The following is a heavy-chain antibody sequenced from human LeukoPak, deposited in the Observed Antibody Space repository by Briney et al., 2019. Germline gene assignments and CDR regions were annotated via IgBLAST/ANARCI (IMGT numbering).Heavy chain of an antibody. Sequence: GESLKISCKGSGYSFTSYWISWVRQMPGKGLEWMGRIDPSDSYTNYSPSFQGHVTISADKSISTAYLQWSSLKASDTAMYYCASIGSGSYYKGPDYYGMDVWGQGTTVTVSS. D-gene: IGHD3-10*01. J-gene: IGHJ6*02. CDR3: ASIGSGSYYKGPDYYGMDV. CDR2: IDPSDSYT. CDR1: GYSFTSYW. V-gene: IGHV5-10-1*01.